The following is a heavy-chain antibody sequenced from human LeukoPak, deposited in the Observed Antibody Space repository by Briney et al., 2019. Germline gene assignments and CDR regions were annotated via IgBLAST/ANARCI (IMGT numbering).Heavy chain of an antibody. CDR3: ARGGDYDFWSGYYPFDY. CDR1: GGSISSYY. V-gene: IGHV4-39*07. Sequence: PSETLSLTCTVSGGSISSYYWSWIRQPPGKGLEWIGSIYYSGSTYYNPSLKSRVTISVDTSKNQFSLKLSSVTAADTAVYYCARGGDYDFWSGYYPFDYWGQGTLVTVSS. CDR2: IYYSGST. D-gene: IGHD3-3*01. J-gene: IGHJ4*02.